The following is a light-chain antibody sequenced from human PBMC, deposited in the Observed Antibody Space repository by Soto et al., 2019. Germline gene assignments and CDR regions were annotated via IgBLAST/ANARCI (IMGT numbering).Light chain of an antibody. V-gene: IGLV2-14*01. CDR3: SSYTSSSTYV. J-gene: IGLJ1*01. CDR2: EVS. Sequence: QSVLTQPASVSGSPGQSITISCTGTSSDVGGYNYVSWYQQHPGKSPKLMIYEVSTRPSGVSNRFSGSKSGNTASLTISGVQGEDEADYYCSSYTSSSTYVFGPGTKLTVL. CDR1: SSDVGGYNY.